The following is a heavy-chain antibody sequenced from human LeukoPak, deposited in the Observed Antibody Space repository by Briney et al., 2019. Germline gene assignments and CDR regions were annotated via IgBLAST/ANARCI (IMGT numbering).Heavy chain of an antibody. CDR1: GGSFTDYY. CDR2: IHHRAGA. J-gene: IGHJ6*02. D-gene: IGHD2-21*01. CDR3: ARGPVRDDGLNGDSYYFGLDV. V-gene: IGHV4-34*01. Sequence: SETLSLTCAVYGGSFTDYYWSWIRHLPGKGLEWLGEIHHRAGANYNPSLWGRVTISADTSKNQFSLHLTSVTAADTATFYCARGPVRDDGLNGDSYYFGLDVWGHGTRVTVFS.